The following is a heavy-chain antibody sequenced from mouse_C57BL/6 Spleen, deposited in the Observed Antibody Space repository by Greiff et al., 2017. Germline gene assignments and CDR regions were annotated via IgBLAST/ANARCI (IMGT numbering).Heavy chain of an antibody. V-gene: IGHV7-1*01. CDR2: SRNKANDYTT. Sequence: EVKLVESGGGLVQSGRSLRLSCATSGFTFSDFYMEWVRQAPGKGLEWIAASRNKANDYTTEYSASVKGRFIVSRDTSQSILYLQMNALKAEDTAIYYCAREAWLLRGYAMDYWGQGTSVTVSS. CDR1: GFTFSDFY. D-gene: IGHD2-3*01. CDR3: AREAWLLRGYAMDY. J-gene: IGHJ4*01.